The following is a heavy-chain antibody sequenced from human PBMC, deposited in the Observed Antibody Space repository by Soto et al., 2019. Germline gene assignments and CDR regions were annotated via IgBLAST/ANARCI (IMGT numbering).Heavy chain of an antibody. CDR3: ARDRAGQYYGSRSYYKGHDAFDI. CDR2: ISSSSSTI. Sequence: EVQLVESGGGLVQPGGSLRLSCAASGFTFSSYSMNWVRQAPGKGLEWVSYISSSSSTIYYADSVKGRFTISRDNAKNSRDLQMNSLRDEDTAVYYCARDRAGQYYGSRSYYKGHDAFDIWGQGTMVTVSS. J-gene: IGHJ3*02. D-gene: IGHD3-10*01. V-gene: IGHV3-48*02. CDR1: GFTFSSYS.